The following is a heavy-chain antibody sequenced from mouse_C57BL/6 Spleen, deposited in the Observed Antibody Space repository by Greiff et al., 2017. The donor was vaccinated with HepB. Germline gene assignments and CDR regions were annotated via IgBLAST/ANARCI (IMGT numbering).Heavy chain of an antibody. CDR3: ASLYYGSSPYAMDY. CDR1: GYTFTSYW. D-gene: IGHD1-1*01. J-gene: IGHJ4*01. Sequence: QVQLQQPGAELVKPGASVKLSCKASGYTFTSYWMHWVKQRPGQGLEWIGMIHPNSGSTNYNEKFKSKATLTVDKSSSTAYMQLSSLTSEDSAVYYWASLYYGSSPYAMDYWGQGTSVTVSS. CDR2: IHPNSGST. V-gene: IGHV1-64*01.